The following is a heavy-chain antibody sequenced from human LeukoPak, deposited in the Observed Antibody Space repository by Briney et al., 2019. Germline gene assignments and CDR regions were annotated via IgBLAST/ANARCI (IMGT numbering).Heavy chain of an antibody. D-gene: IGHD3-22*01. J-gene: IGHJ4*02. CDR3: ARTRVPRQYYYDSSGYYDY. CDR1: GYTFTSYA. CDR2: INAGNGNT. Sequence: ASVKVSCKASGYTFTSYAMHWVRQAPGQRLEWMGWINAGNGNTKYSQKFQGRVTITRDTSASTAYMELSSLRSEDTAVYYCARTRVPRQYYYDSSGYYDYWGQGTLVTVSS. V-gene: IGHV1-3*01.